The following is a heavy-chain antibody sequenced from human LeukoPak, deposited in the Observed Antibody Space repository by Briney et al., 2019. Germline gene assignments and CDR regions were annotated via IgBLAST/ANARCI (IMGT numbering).Heavy chain of an antibody. CDR2: INPSGGST. D-gene: IGHD4-17*01. Sequence: ASVKVSCKASGYTFTSYYMHWVRQAPGQGLEWMGIINPSGGSTSYAQKFQGRVTMTRDTSTSTVYMELSSLRSEDTAVYYCARDSLPSTVTTDPGPLDYWGQGTLVTVSS. V-gene: IGHV1-46*01. CDR3: ARDSLPSTVTTDPGPLDY. J-gene: IGHJ4*02. CDR1: GYTFTSYY.